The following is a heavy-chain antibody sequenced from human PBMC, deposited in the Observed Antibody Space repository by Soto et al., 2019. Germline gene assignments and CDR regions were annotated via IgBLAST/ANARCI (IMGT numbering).Heavy chain of an antibody. CDR2: IISSSSYI. V-gene: IGHV3-21*01. CDR1: GFTFSSYS. J-gene: IGHJ6*03. D-gene: IGHD3-10*01. Sequence: EVQLVESGGGLVKPGGSLRLSCAASGFTFSSYSMNWVRQAPGKGLEWVSSIISSSSYIYYAASVKGRFTISRDNANISLYLKMNSLRAEDTAVYYCARDQKVTMVRGVHYYMDVWGKGTTVTVSS. CDR3: ARDQKVTMVRGVHYYMDV.